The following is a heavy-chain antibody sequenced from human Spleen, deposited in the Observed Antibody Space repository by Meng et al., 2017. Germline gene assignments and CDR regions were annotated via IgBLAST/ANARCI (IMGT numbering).Heavy chain of an antibody. CDR3: AKEEIPNDY. J-gene: IGHJ4*02. CDR2: ISISGDRT. Sequence: GESLKISCAVSGFSFSNSAMTWVRQAPGKGLEWVSGISISGDRTYYADSVKGRFTISRDNSKNTVYLQMNGLRAEDTAVYYCAKEEIPNDYWGQGTLVTVSS. V-gene: IGHV3-23*01. CDR1: GFSFSNSA. D-gene: IGHD2-2*02.